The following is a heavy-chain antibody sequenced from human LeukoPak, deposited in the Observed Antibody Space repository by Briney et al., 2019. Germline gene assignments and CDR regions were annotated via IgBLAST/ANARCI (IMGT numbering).Heavy chain of an antibody. CDR1: GGSISSYY. Sequence: SETLSLTCTVSGGSISSYYWSWIRQPPGKGLGWIGYIYYSGSTNYNPSLKSRVTISVDTSKNQFSLKLSSVTAADTAVYYCARHYYGSGSYLAHFQHWGQGTLVTVSS. V-gene: IGHV4-59*08. CDR3: ARHYYGSGSYLAHFQH. D-gene: IGHD3-10*01. CDR2: IYYSGST. J-gene: IGHJ1*01.